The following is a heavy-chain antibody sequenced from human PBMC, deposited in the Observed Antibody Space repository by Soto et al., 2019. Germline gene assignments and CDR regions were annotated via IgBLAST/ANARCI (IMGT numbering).Heavy chain of an antibody. J-gene: IGHJ4*02. D-gene: IGHD6-13*01. CDR1: GGTFSSYA. Sequence: QVQLVQSGAEVKKPGSSVKVSCKASGGTFSSYAISWVRQAPGQGLEWMGGIIPIFGTANYAQKFQGRVTITADESTSTAYMELSSLRSEDTAVYYCARTGVVNTLAAAGGNFDYWGQGTLVTVSS. CDR2: IIPIFGTA. CDR3: ARTGVVNTLAAAGGNFDY. V-gene: IGHV1-69*12.